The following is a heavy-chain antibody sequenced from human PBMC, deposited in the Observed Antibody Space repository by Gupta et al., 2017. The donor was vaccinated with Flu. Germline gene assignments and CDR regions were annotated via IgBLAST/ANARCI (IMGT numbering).Heavy chain of an antibody. J-gene: IGHJ4*02. Sequence: FSVKSGYRNWVRQGTGKGLGWVAVTVRGATTRYADSLRGRFTISTDSIKNTLYLHMNTLTVEDTAVYYCARDDDREPASLFWGQGVLVTVSS. D-gene: IGHD1-1*01. CDR1: FSVKSGY. V-gene: IGHV3-53*01. CDR3: ARDDDREPASLF. CDR2: TVRGATT.